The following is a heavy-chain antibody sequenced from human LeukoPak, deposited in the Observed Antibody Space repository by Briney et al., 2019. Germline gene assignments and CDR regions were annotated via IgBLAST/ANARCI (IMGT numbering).Heavy chain of an antibody. D-gene: IGHD6-19*01. V-gene: IGHV1-69*01. J-gene: IGHJ4*02. Sequence: SVNVSCKASGGTFSSYAISWVQQAPGQGLEWMGGIIPIFGTANYAQKFQGRVTITADESTSTAYMELSSLRSEDTAVYYCARGRGEIAVAGTLFDYWGQGTLVTVSS. CDR2: IIPIFGTA. CDR3: ARGRGEIAVAGTLFDY. CDR1: GGTFSSYA.